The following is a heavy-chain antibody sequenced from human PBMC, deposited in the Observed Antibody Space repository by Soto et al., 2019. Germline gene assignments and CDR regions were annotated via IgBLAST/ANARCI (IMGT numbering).Heavy chain of an antibody. CDR1: GGSISSYY. CDR2: IYYSGST. Sequence: SETLSLTCTVSGGSISSYYWSWIRQPPGKGLEWIGYIYYSGSTNYNPSLKSRVTISVDTSKNQFSLKLSSVTAADTAVYYCAREEGEDDFWSGYKRNNWFDPWGQGTLVTVSS. V-gene: IGHV4-59*01. D-gene: IGHD3-3*01. CDR3: AREEGEDDFWSGYKRNNWFDP. J-gene: IGHJ5*02.